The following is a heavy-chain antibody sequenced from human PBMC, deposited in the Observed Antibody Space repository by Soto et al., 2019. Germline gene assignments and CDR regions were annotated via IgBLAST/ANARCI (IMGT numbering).Heavy chain of an antibody. CDR3: ARATISTIAAAFRFAWFDP. Sequence: QLQLQESGPGLVKPSETLSLTCTVSGGSISSSSYYWGWIRQPPGKGLEWIGSIYYSGSTYYNPSLKSRVTISVDTSKNQFSLKLSSVTAADTAVYYCARATISTIAAAFRFAWFDPWGQGTLVTVSS. J-gene: IGHJ5*02. CDR1: GGSISSSSYY. D-gene: IGHD6-13*01. V-gene: IGHV4-39*01. CDR2: IYYSGST.